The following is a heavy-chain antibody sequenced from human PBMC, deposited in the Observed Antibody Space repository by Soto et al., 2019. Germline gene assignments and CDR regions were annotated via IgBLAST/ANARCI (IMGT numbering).Heavy chain of an antibody. Sequence: QTLSLTCDISGDSVSTNTATGNWIRQSPSRGLEWLGRTYYRSRWFNDYAVSVQGRITISPDTSNNQFSLQLISVTPDDAAVYYCVRLIGNSRLDSWGQGTQVTVSS. J-gene: IGHJ5*01. CDR3: VRLIGNSRLDS. V-gene: IGHV6-1*01. CDR2: TYYRSRWFN. D-gene: IGHD5-18*01. CDR1: GDSVSTNTAT.